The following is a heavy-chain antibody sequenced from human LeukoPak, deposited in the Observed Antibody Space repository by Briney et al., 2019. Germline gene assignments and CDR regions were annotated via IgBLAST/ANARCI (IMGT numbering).Heavy chain of an antibody. CDR1: GFTFSSYA. Sequence: GGSLRLSCAASGFTFSSYAMSWVRQAPGKGLEWVSAISGSGGSTYYADSVKGRFTISRDNAKNSLYLQMNNLRAEDTALYYCARGGYYYDSSGYYYGGVRYFDYWGQGTLVTVSS. CDR2: ISGSGGST. J-gene: IGHJ4*02. V-gene: IGHV3-23*01. D-gene: IGHD3-22*01. CDR3: ARGGYYYDSSGYYYGGVRYFDY.